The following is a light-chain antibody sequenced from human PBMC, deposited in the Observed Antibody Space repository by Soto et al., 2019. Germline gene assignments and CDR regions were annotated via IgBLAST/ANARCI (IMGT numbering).Light chain of an antibody. J-gene: IGKJ1*01. V-gene: IGKV3-20*01. CDR1: QSVSG. CDR2: GAS. CDR3: QQYGSSGT. Sequence: DIVLTQSPGTLSLSPGERATLSCRASQSVSGMAWYQQIRGQAPRLLIYGASTRATGIPDRFSGSGSGTEFTLTISSLQSEDFAVYYCQQYGSSGTFGQGTKVDIK.